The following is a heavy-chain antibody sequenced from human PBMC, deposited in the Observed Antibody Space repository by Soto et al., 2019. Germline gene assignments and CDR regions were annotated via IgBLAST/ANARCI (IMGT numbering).Heavy chain of an antibody. J-gene: IGHJ4*02. CDR3: ARVNFWSGYYVDY. CDR1: GGSIRSGGYY. V-gene: IGHV4-30-4*08. Sequence: TLSLTCPFSGGSIRSGGYYWSWIRQHPGKGPEWIGYIYYSGITYYNPSLKSRLTISVDTSKNQFSLKLSSVTAADTAVYYCARVNFWSGYYVDYWGQGTLVTVSS. CDR2: IYYSGIT. D-gene: IGHD3-3*01.